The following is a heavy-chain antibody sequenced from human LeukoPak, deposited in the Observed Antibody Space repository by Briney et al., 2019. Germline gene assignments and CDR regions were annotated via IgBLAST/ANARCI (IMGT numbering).Heavy chain of an antibody. Sequence: ASVKVSCKASGYTFTGYYMHWVRQAPGQGLEWMGWNNPNSGGTNYAQKFQGRVTMTRDTSISTAYMELSRLRSDDTAVYYCARETGIQLSLLRVWYYYMDVWGKGTTVTVSS. CDR3: ARETGIQLSLLRVWYYYMDV. D-gene: IGHD5-18*01. CDR2: NNPNSGGT. CDR1: GYTFTGYY. J-gene: IGHJ6*03. V-gene: IGHV1-2*02.